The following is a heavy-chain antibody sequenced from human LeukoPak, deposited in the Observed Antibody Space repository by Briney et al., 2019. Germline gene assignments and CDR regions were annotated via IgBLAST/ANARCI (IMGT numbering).Heavy chain of an antibody. CDR2: IYPGDSGP. CDR1: GYSFTSYC. V-gene: IGHV5-51*01. Sequence: GESLKISCKVSGYSFTSYCIGWVRQMPGKGLEWMGIIYPGDSGPTYSPSFQGQVTISVDKSINTAYLQWSSLQASDTAMYNCCMSGDRVPLQDYVFDVWGQGTMVTVST. D-gene: IGHD1-26*01. J-gene: IGHJ3*01. CDR3: CMSGDRVPLQDYVFDV.